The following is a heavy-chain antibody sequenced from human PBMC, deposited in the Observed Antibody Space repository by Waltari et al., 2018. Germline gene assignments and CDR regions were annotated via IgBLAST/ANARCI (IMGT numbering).Heavy chain of an antibody. Sequence: QVQLPESGPGLVKPSETLSLTCAVSGYSISSGYYLGWIRQPPGKGLEWIGSIYHSGSTYYNPSLKSRVTISVDMSKNQFSLKLSSVTAADTAVYYCARAGGPDAFDIWGQGTMVTVSS. CDR3: ARAGGPDAFDI. J-gene: IGHJ3*02. V-gene: IGHV4-38-2*01. CDR2: IYHSGST. D-gene: IGHD3-16*01. CDR1: GYSISSGYY.